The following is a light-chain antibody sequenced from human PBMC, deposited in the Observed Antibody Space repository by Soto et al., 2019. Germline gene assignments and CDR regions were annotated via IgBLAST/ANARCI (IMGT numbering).Light chain of an antibody. J-gene: IGLJ2*01. CDR1: KLGDKY. V-gene: IGLV3-1*01. CDR2: QDS. CDR3: QAWDSSTKV. Sequence: YELTQPPSVSVSPGQTASITCSGDKLGDKYACWYQQKPGQSPVLVIYQDSKRPSGIPERVSGSNSGNTATLTISGTQAMDEADYYCQAWDSSTKVFGGGTKVTVL.